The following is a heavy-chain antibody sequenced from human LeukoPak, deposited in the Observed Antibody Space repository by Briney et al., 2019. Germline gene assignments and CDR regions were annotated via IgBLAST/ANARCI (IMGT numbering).Heavy chain of an antibody. D-gene: IGHD2-2*02. CDR1: GFTFSSYA. CDR2: ISGRGGST. Sequence: GGSLRLSCAASGFTFSSYAMSWVRQAPGKGLEWVSAISGRGGSTYYADSVKGLFTSSRDKSKNTLYLQMNSLRAEDTAVYYCATSPVDIVVVPAAIRRGYFDYWGQGTLVTVSS. J-gene: IGHJ4*02. CDR3: ATSPVDIVVVPAAIRRGYFDY. V-gene: IGHV3-23*01.